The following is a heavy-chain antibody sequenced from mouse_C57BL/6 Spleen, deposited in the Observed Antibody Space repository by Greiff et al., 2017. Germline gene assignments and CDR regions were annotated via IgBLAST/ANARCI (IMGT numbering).Heavy chain of an antibody. V-gene: IGHV1-72*01. J-gene: IGHJ2*01. CDR3: ARDDYFDY. CDR1: GYTFTSYW. Sequence: VKLQQPGAELVKPGASVKLSCKASGYTFTSYWMHWVKQRPGRGLGWIGRIDPNSGGTKYNEKFKSKATLTVDKPSSTAYMQLSSLTSEDSAVYYCARDDYFDYWGQGTTLTVSS. CDR2: IDPNSGGT.